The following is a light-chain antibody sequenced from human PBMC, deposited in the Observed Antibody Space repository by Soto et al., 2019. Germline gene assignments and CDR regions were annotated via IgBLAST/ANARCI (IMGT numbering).Light chain of an antibody. CDR1: QRIDTW. CDR2: AAS. Sequence: DIQMTQSPSILSASVGDRVTITCRASQRIDTWLAWYQQKPGTAPKLLIYAASSLQSGVPSRFSGSGSGTDFTLTISSLEPEDFAVYYCQQRSNYALTVGGGTKVDIK. J-gene: IGKJ4*01. V-gene: IGKV1-5*01. CDR3: QQRSNYALT.